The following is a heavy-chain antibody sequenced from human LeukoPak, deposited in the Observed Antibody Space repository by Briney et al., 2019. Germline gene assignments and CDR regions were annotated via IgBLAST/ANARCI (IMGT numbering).Heavy chain of an antibody. J-gene: IGHJ5*02. CDR2: ISAYNGNT. V-gene: IGHV1-18*01. D-gene: IGHD6-19*01. Sequence: ASVKVSCKASGYTFTSYGISWVRQAPGQGLEWMGWISAYNGNTNYAQKLQGRVTMTTDTSTSTAYMELRSLRSDDTAVYYCARAVAGSTGTHWFDPWGQGTLVTVSS. CDR3: ARAVAGSTGTHWFDP. CDR1: GYTFTSYG.